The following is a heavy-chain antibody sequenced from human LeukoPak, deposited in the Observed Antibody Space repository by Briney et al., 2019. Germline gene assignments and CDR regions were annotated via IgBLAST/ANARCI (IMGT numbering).Heavy chain of an antibody. CDR2: IIPIFGTA. Sequence: ASVKVSCKASGGTFSSYAISWVRQAPGQGLEWMGGIIPIFGTANYAQKFQGRVTITADESTSTAYMELSSLRSEDTAVYYCARPSTYDSSGPIDYWGQGTLVTVSS. CDR3: ARPSTYDSSGPIDY. CDR1: GGTFSSYA. V-gene: IGHV1-69*13. D-gene: IGHD3-22*01. J-gene: IGHJ4*02.